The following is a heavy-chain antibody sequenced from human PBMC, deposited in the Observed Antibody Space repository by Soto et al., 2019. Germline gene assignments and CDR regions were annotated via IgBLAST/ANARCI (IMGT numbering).Heavy chain of an antibody. D-gene: IGHD5-18*01. CDR1: GGSIRSYY. J-gene: IGHJ4*02. CDR2: IFYSGST. Sequence: SETLSLTCTVSGGSIRSYYWTWIRQPPGKGLEWLGYIFYSGSTFYNPSLKSRVTISIHTSKSQFSLQLTSVTAADTAVYYCARGAADTAMVDSWGQGTLVT. CDR3: ARGAADTAMVDS. V-gene: IGHV4-59*01.